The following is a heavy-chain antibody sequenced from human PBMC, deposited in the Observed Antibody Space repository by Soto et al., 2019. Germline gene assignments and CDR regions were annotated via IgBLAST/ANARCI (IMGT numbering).Heavy chain of an antibody. CDR1: GYTFTSYY. D-gene: IGHD5-12*01. CDR2: INPSGGST. CDR3: ARDTTAKGYGPNYYYYYYMDV. Sequence: GASVKVSCKASGYTFTSYYMHWVRQAPGQGLERMGIINPSGGSTSYAQKFQGRVTMTRDTSTSTVYMELSSLRSEDTAVYYCARDTTAKGYGPNYYYYYYMDVWGKGTTVTVSS. J-gene: IGHJ6*03. V-gene: IGHV1-46*03.